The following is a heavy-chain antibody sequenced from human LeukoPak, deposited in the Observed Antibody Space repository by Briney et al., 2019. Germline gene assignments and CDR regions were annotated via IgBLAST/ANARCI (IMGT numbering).Heavy chain of an antibody. D-gene: IGHD4-17*01. Sequence: SVKVSCKASGGTFSSYAISWVRQAPGQGLEWMGRIIPIFGTADYAQKFQGRVTITTDESTSTAYMELSSLRSEDTALYYCAVGDDHGDYVLLFHYWGQGTLVTVSS. CDR3: AVGDDHGDYVLLFHY. V-gene: IGHV1-69*05. J-gene: IGHJ4*02. CDR1: GGTFSSYA. CDR2: IIPIFGTA.